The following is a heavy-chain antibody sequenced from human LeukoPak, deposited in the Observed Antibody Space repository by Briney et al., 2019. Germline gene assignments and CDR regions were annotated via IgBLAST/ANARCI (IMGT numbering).Heavy chain of an antibody. CDR2: IYTSGST. J-gene: IGHJ3*02. D-gene: IGHD3-3*01. Sequence: PSETLSLTCTVSGGSISSYYWSWIRQPPGKGLEWIGRIYTSGSTNYNPSLKSRVTISVDTSKNQFSLKLSSVTAADTAVYYCASTLGYDFWSGYQSGAFDIWGQGTMVTVSS. CDR1: GGSISSYY. V-gene: IGHV4-4*08. CDR3: ASTLGYDFWSGYQSGAFDI.